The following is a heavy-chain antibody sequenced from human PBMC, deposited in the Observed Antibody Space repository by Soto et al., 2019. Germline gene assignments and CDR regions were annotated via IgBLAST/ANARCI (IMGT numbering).Heavy chain of an antibody. CDR2: ISYSGNT. D-gene: IGHD2-8*01. J-gene: IGHJ4*02. CDR1: GGSISNFY. Sequence: QVHLRESGPGLVKPSETLSLSCTVSGGSISNFYWSWIRQPPGKGLEWIGYISYSGNTNYNPSLKSRVSISVDTSKIQLSLNLTSVTAADTAVYYCARAPMVLSLSYFDTWGQGTPVTVSS. CDR3: ARAPMVLSLSYFDT. V-gene: IGHV4-59*01.